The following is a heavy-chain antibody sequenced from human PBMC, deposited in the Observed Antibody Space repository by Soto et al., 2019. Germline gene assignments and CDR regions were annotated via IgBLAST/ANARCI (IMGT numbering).Heavy chain of an antibody. D-gene: IGHD3-10*01. CDR2: ISWNSVSI. CDR3: AKDMENGYNPYYYYGMDV. Sequence: EVQLVESGGDLVQPGRSLRLSCAASGFNFNDYGMHWVRQAPGKGLEWVSSISWNSVSIGYADSVKGRFTISRDNAKNSLYLQMNSLRAEDTALYYCAKDMENGYNPYYYYGMDVWGQGTTVTVSS. CDR1: GFNFNDYG. J-gene: IGHJ6*02. V-gene: IGHV3-9*01.